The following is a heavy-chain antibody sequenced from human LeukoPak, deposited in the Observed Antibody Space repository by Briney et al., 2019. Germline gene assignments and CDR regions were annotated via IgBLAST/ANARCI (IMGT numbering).Heavy chain of an antibody. Sequence: SETLSLTCTVSGGSISSSSFCWGWIRQPPWKGLEWIGSMCYSGSTFYNPSLRSRVTLSVDTSKNQFSLRLSSVTAADTAVYYSARLASGSYGPLTPFDYWGQGTLVTVSS. J-gene: IGHJ4*02. CDR2: MCYSGST. CDR3: ARLASGSYGPLTPFDY. CDR1: GGSISSSSFC. D-gene: IGHD1-26*01. V-gene: IGHV4-39*01.